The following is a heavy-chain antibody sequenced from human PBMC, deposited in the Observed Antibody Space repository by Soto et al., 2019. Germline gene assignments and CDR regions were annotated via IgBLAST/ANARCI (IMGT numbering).Heavy chain of an antibody. Sequence: ASSEGSCKVSGYTLTELSMHWVRQAPGKGLEWMGGFDPEDGETIYAQKFQGRVTMTEDTSTDTAYMELSSLRSEDTAVYYCATAAGIAVAGPDYYYYGMDVWGQGTTVTVSS. CDR1: GYTLTELS. CDR2: FDPEDGET. D-gene: IGHD6-19*01. J-gene: IGHJ6*02. V-gene: IGHV1-24*01. CDR3: ATAAGIAVAGPDYYYYGMDV.